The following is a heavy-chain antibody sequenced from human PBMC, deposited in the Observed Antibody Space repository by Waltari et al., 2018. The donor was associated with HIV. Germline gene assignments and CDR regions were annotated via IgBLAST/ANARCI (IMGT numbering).Heavy chain of an antibody. D-gene: IGHD3-10*01. Sequence: QVQLVQSGAEVKKPGASVKVSCKASGYTFTSYDINWVRQATGQGLEWMGWMNPNSDNTGYANELQGRDTMTRNTSISTAYMELSSLRSEDTAGYYCARGLGVRPFGWVDPWGQGPLVTVSS. V-gene: IGHV1-8*01. CDR3: ARGLGVRPFGWVDP. CDR1: GYTFTSYD. J-gene: IGHJ5*02. CDR2: MNPNSDNT.